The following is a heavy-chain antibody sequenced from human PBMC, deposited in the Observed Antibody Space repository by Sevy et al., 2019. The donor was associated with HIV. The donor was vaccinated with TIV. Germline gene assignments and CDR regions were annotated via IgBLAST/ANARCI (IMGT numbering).Heavy chain of an antibody. Sequence: GGSLRLSCAASGFTFSNAWMSWVRQAPGKGLEWVGRIKSKTDGGTTDYAAPVKGRFTISRDDSKNTLYLQMNSLKTEDTAGYYCTTGYMITRDVMYWGQGTLVTVSS. V-gene: IGHV3-15*01. CDR1: GFTFSNAW. CDR3: TTGYMITRDVMY. J-gene: IGHJ4*02. D-gene: IGHD3-16*01. CDR2: IKSKTDGGTT.